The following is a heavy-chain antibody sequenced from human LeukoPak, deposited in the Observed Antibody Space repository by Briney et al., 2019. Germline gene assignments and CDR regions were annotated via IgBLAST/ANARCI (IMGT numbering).Heavy chain of an antibody. Sequence: GSPRLSCAASAFTFSRYWTTWVRQAPGKGLEWVANINEDGSEKYYLDSVRGRFTISRDNAKNSLYLQMDSLRAEDTAVYYCARLFVYGSGAEAFDYWGQGALVTVSS. V-gene: IGHV3-7*01. CDR1: AFTFSRYW. D-gene: IGHD3-10*01. J-gene: IGHJ4*02. CDR3: ARLFVYGSGAEAFDY. CDR2: INEDGSEK.